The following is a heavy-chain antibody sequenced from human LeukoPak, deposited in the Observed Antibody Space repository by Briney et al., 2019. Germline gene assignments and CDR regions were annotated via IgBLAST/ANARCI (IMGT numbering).Heavy chain of an antibody. D-gene: IGHD3-10*01. CDR3: ARSGFGFESHFDA. CDR2: MNPNTGHT. Sequence: ASVKVSCKASGYTFTNFDINWVRQATGQGLEWLGWMNPNTGHTGLAQKFQGRVTMTRDTSISTAFLDLNTLTSDDTAVYYCARSGFGFESHFDAWGQGTPVTVSS. CDR1: GYTFTNFD. J-gene: IGHJ4*02. V-gene: IGHV1-8*01.